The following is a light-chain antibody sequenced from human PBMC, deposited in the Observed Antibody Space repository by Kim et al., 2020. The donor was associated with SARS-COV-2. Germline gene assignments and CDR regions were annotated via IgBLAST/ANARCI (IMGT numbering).Light chain of an antibody. V-gene: IGLV3-1*01. J-gene: IGLJ2*01. Sequence: SYELTQPPSVSVSPGQTASITCSGDKLGDIFVCWYQQKPGQSPVLVIYQNNKRPSGIPERFSGSNSGNTATLTISGTQAMDEADYYCQARDRITGVVFGGGTQLTVL. CDR2: QNN. CDR3: QARDRITGVV. CDR1: KLGDIF.